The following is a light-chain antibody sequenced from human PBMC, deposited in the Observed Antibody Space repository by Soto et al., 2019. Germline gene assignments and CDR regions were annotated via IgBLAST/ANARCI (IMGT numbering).Light chain of an antibody. Sequence: QSVLTQPPSASGTPGQRVTISCSGSSSNIGSNTVNWYQQLPGTAPKLLISSNNQRPSGVPDRYSGSKSGTSASLAFSGLQSEDEADYYCAAWDDSLNGWVFGGGTKLTVL. CDR1: SSNIGSNT. V-gene: IGLV1-44*01. J-gene: IGLJ3*02. CDR2: SNN. CDR3: AAWDDSLNGWV.